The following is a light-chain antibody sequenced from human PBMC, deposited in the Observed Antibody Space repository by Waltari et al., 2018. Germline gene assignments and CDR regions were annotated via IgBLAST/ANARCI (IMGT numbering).Light chain of an antibody. V-gene: IGKV3-15*01. Sequence: EIVMTQSPVTLSVSPGERATLSCRASQSVASRLAWYKQTPGQAPSLLSYSASTRATGVPDRFSGSGSGTEFTLTISSLQSEDFGIYYCQHYGDWPPQWTFGQGTKVEIK. CDR2: SAS. CDR1: QSVASR. J-gene: IGKJ1*01. CDR3: QHYGDWPPQWT.